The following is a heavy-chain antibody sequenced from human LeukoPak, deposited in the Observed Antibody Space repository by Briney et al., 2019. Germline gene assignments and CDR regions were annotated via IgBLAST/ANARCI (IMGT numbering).Heavy chain of an antibody. J-gene: IGHJ4*02. V-gene: IGHV1-46*01. D-gene: IGHD6-19*01. Sequence: ASVKVSCKASGYTFTSYYMHWVRQAPGQGLEWMGIINPSGGSTSYAQKFQGRVTMTRDTSTGTVYMELSSLRSEDTAVYYCARASSGWSFSYYFDYWGQGTLVTVSS. CDR3: ARASSGWSFSYYFDY. CDR1: GYTFTSYY. CDR2: INPSGGST.